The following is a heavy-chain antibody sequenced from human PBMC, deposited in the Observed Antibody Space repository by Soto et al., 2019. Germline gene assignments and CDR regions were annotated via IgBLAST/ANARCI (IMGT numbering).Heavy chain of an antibody. CDR3: ARLELRETLNFDY. D-gene: IGHD1-26*01. CDR2: IYPGDSDT. V-gene: IGHV5-51*01. Sequence: GESLKISCKGSGYSFTCYWIGWVRQMPGKGLEWMGIIYPGDSDTRYSPSLQGQVTISADKSISTAYLQWSSLKASDTAMYYCARLELRETLNFDYWGQGTLVTVSS. CDR1: GYSFTCYW. J-gene: IGHJ4*02.